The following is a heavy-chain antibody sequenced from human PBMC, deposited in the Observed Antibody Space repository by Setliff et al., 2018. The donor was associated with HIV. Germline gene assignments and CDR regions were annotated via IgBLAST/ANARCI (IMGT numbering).Heavy chain of an antibody. D-gene: IGHD3-10*01. CDR2: IYWDDDK. Sequence: SGPTLVNPTQTLTLTGTFTGVSLSTGGVGVCWIRQPPGKALEWLALIYWDDDKRYSPSLKSRLTITKDTSKNQVVLTMTNMDPVDTATYYCAHIFGPVAFDIWGHGTMVTVSS. J-gene: IGHJ3*02. CDR3: AHIFGPVAFDI. V-gene: IGHV2-5*02. CDR1: GVSLSTGGVG.